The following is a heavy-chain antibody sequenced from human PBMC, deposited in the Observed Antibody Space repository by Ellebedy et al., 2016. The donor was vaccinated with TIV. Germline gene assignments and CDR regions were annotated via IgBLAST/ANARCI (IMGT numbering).Heavy chain of an antibody. J-gene: IGHJ3*02. Sequence: SGPTLVKPTETLTLTCTVSGFSLSNTRMGVGWIRQPPGKALEWLARIDWDDDKYYSTSLKTRLTISKDTSKNQVVLTLTNMDPVDTATYYCARGGRGYRYGRKDAFDIWGQGTMVTVSS. V-gene: IGHV2-70*11. D-gene: IGHD5-18*01. CDR1: GFSLSNTRMG. CDR2: IDWDDDK. CDR3: ARGGRGYRYGRKDAFDI.